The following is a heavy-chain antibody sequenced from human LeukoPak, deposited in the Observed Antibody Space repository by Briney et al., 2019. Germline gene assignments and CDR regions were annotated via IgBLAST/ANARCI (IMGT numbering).Heavy chain of an antibody. Sequence: GGSLRLFCATSGFTFISYWMHWVRQAPGKGLEWVSNVNSDESTIHYADSVKGRFTVSRGNAKNMLYLQMNSLRVEDTAVYYCARENSGFDNWGQGTLVAVSS. J-gene: IGHJ4*02. D-gene: IGHD6-19*01. CDR1: GFTFISYW. CDR2: VNSDESTI. CDR3: ARENSGFDN. V-gene: IGHV3-74*01.